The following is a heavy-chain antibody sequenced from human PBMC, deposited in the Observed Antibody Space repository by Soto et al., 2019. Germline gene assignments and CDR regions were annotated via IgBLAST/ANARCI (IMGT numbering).Heavy chain of an antibody. V-gene: IGHV2-5*02. CDR1: GFSLRNSGVG. Sequence: QITLKESGPTLVKPTQTLTLTCTFSGFSLRNSGVGVGWIRQPPGKALEWLALIYWDDDKRYSPSLKSRLTXXXXXXXXXXXXXXXXXXXXXXXXXXXXXXXXXXXXFDYWGQGTLVTVSS. CDR3: XXXXXXXXXFDY. CDR2: IYWDDDK. J-gene: IGHJ4*02.